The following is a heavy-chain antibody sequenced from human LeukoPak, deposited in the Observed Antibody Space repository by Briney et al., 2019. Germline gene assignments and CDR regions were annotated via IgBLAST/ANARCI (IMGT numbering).Heavy chain of an antibody. D-gene: IGHD6-19*01. Sequence: PGGSLRLSCAASGFTFSSYWMHWVRQAPGKGLVWVSRINSDGSTTNYADSVKDRFTISRDNAKNTLYLQMDSLRAEDTAVYYCANIAMAGDFDYWGQGTLVTVSS. CDR3: ANIAMAGDFDY. CDR1: GFTFSSYW. CDR2: INSDGSTT. V-gene: IGHV3-74*01. J-gene: IGHJ4*02.